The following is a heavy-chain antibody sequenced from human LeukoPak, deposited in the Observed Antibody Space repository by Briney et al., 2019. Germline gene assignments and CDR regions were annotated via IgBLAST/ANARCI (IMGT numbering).Heavy chain of an antibody. V-gene: IGHV3-74*01. D-gene: IGHD5-24*01. CDR2: IHSDGSST. CDR3: ARVKDGYIFDY. J-gene: IGHJ4*02. CDR1: GFTFSSYW. Sequence: GGTLRLSCAASGFTFSSYWMHWVRQAPGKGLVWVSRIHSDGSSTSYAGSVKGRFTISRDNAKNTQYLQMNSLRAEDTAVYYCARVKDGYIFDYWGQGTLVTVSS.